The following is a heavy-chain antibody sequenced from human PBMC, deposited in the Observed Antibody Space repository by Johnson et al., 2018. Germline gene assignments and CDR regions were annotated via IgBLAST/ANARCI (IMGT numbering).Heavy chain of an antibody. J-gene: IGHJ1*01. V-gene: IGHV3-74*01. Sequence: VQLQESGGGLVQPGGSLRLSCAASGFTFSSYWMHWVRQAPGKGLVWVSRINSDGSSTSYADSVKGRFTISRDNAKNTLYLQMNSLRAEDTAVYYCARVGVHYSDSSGYYLQHWGQGTLVNVSS. CDR1: GFTFSSYW. D-gene: IGHD3-22*01. CDR2: INSDGSST. CDR3: ARVGVHYSDSSGYYLQH.